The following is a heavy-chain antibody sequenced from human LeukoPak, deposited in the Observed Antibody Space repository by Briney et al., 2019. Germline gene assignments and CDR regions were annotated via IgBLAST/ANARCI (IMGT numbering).Heavy chain of an antibody. J-gene: IGHJ4*02. D-gene: IGHD1-7*01. CDR2: IYYSGST. CDR1: GFSISSGDYY. Sequence: NPSQTLSLTCTVSGFSISSGDYYWGWLRQPPGKGLEWSVYIYYSGSTYYNPSLKSRVNISVDPSKNQFSLKLSSVTGADTAVYYCARGGGNWNYPPGYWGQGTLVTVSS. CDR3: ARGGGNWNYPPGY. V-gene: IGHV4-30-4*01.